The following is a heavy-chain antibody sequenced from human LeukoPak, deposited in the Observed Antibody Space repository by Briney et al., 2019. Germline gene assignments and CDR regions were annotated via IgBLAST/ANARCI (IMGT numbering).Heavy chain of an antibody. CDR2: TSSDGSNK. CDR3: AKDRGSGYLDY. D-gene: IGHD6-19*01. V-gene: IGHV3-30*18. J-gene: IGHJ4*02. CDR1: GFTFSSYC. Sequence: PGRCLRLSCAASGFTFSSYCMHWVRQAPGKGLEWVAVTSSDGSNKYYADSVRGRFTISRDNSKNTLYLQMNSLRAEDTAVYYCAKDRGSGYLDYWGQGTLVTVSS.